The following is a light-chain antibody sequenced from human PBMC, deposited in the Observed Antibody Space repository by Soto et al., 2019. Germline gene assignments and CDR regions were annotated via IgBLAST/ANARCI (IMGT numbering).Light chain of an antibody. CDR1: QSVRSY. V-gene: IGKV3-11*01. CDR3: QQTFSTPIT. CDR2: DAF. Sequence: EIVLTQSPATLSLSPGERATLSCRASQSVRSYLAWYQQKPGQTPRLLIYDAFNRATGIPARFSGSGSGTDFTLTISGLQPEDFATYYCQQTFSTPITFGQGTRLE. J-gene: IGKJ5*01.